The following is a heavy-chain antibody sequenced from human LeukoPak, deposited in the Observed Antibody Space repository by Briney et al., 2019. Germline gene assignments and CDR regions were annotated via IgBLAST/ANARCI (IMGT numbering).Heavy chain of an antibody. J-gene: IGHJ4*02. CDR3: ARGVCSSISCYYFDY. CDR2: ISYDGSKK. V-gene: IGHV3-30-3*01. Sequence: GGSLRLSCAASGFTVSSNYMSWVRQAPGKGLEWVAVISYDGSKKYYADSVKGRFTISRDNSKNTLYLQMNSLRAEDTAVYYCARGVCSSISCYYFDYWGQGTLVTVSS. D-gene: IGHD2-2*01. CDR1: GFTVSSNY.